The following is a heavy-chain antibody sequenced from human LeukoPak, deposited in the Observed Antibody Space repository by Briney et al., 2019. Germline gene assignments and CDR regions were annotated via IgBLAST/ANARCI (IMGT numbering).Heavy chain of an antibody. CDR1: GFTFSDYS. CDR2: ISDGGGTT. V-gene: IGHV3-23*01. J-gene: IGHJ4*02. Sequence: GGSLRLSCAASGFTFSDYSMSWVRQAPGKGLEWVSGISDGGGTTNYADAVKGRFTISRDKSKNTLFLQMNSLRAEDTAVYYCAKEYYVLLVYALGGSFDYWGRGTLVTVSS. CDR3: AKEYYVLLVYALGGSFDY. D-gene: IGHD2-8*02.